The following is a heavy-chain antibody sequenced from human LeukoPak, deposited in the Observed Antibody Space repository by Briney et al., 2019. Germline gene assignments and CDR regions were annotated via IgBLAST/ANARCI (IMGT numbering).Heavy chain of an antibody. D-gene: IGHD3-10*01. CDR3: ASRNYYGSGRTYYYYMDV. J-gene: IGHJ6*03. CDR2: INHSGST. CDR1: GGSFSSYY. V-gene: IGHV4-34*01. Sequence: PSETLSLTCAVYGGSFSSYYWSWIRQPPGKGLEWIGEINHSGSTNYNPSLKSRVTISVDTSKNQFSLKLSSVTAADTAVYYCASRNYYGSGRTYYYYMDVWGKGTTVTISS.